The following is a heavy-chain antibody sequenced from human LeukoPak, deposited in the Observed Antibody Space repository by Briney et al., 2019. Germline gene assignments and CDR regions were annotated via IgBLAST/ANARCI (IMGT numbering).Heavy chain of an antibody. J-gene: IGHJ4*02. D-gene: IGHD2-2*02. V-gene: IGHV4-30-4*08. Sequence: PSQTLSLTCTVSGGSISSGDYYWSWIRQPPGKGLEWIGYIYYSGSTYYNPSLKSRVTISVDTSKNQFSLKLSSVTAADTAVYYCARARVPAAIPRAKPSQRRGYFDYWGQGTLVTVSS. CDR3: ARARVPAAIPRAKPSQRRGYFDY. CDR2: IYYSGST. CDR1: GGSISSGDYY.